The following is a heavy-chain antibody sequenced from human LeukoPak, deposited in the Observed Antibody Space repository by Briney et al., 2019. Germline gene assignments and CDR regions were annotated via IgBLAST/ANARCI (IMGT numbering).Heavy chain of an antibody. V-gene: IGHV4-4*07. D-gene: IGHD3-22*01. CDR3: ARDLSYYYDSSGYYARFDY. CDR2: IYSSGST. CDR1: GGSISSYY. Sequence: SETLSLTCTVSGGSISSYYWGWIRQPAGKGLEWMGCIYSSGSTNYHPSPKTRVTIPVDKPQNQLSLKLSSVTAADTAVYYGARDLSYYYDSSGYYARFDYWGQGTLVTVSS. J-gene: IGHJ4*02.